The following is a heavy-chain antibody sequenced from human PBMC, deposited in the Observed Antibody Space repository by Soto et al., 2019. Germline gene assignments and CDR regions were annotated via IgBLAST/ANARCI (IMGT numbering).Heavy chain of an antibody. CDR2: ISYDGSYK. CDR1: GFTFSSYG. Sequence: QVQLVESGGGVVQPGRSLRLSRASSGFTFSSYGMHWVRQAPGKGLEWVAVISYDGSYKYYADSVKGRSTISRDNSKNALYLQMNGVRAEETALYYWAKWAGGCDCWGQGTLVTVSS. V-gene: IGHV3-30*18. CDR3: AKWAGGCDC. J-gene: IGHJ4*02.